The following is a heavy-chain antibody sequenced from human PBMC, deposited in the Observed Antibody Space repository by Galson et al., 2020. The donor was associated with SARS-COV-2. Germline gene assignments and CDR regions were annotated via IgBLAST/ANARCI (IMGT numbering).Heavy chain of an antibody. CDR3: ARRARSLYFDL. Sequence: SETLSLTCTVSGGSVSSGGYHWSWIRQHPGKGLEWIGYIYYNGNTYYNPSLKSLVSISLDTSKNQFSLELSSVTVADTAVYFCARRARSLYFDLWGRGHLVPVSS. CDR2: IYYNGNT. J-gene: IGHJ2*01. V-gene: IGHV4-31*01. CDR1: GGSVSSGGYH.